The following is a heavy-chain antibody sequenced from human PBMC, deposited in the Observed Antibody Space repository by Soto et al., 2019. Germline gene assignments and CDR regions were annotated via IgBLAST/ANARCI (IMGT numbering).Heavy chain of an antibody. V-gene: IGHV1-69*13. CDR1: GGTFSSYA. CDR2: IIPIFGTA. CDR3: ARDRGGYCSGGSCYFNWFDP. Sequence: SVKVSCKASGGTFSSYAISWVRQAPGQGLEWMGGIIPIFGTANYAQKFQGRVTITADESTSTAYMELSSLRSEDTAVYYCARDRGGYCSGGSCYFNWFDPWGQGTLVTVSS. J-gene: IGHJ5*02. D-gene: IGHD2-15*01.